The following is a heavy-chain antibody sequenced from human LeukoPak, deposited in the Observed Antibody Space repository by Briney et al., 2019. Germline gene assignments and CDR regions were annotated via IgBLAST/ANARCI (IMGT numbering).Heavy chain of an antibody. D-gene: IGHD3-3*01. J-gene: IGHJ4*02. CDR2: IKQDGSEK. V-gene: IGHV3-7*01. CDR3: ARLREIPVFGVVTKSTSYFDY. Sequence: GGSLRLSCAASGFTFSSYWMSWVRQAPGKGLEWVANIKQDGSEKYYVDSVKGRFTISRDNAKNSLYLQMNSLRAEDTAVYYCARLREIPVFGVVTKSTSYFDYWGQGTLVTVSS. CDR1: GFTFSSYW.